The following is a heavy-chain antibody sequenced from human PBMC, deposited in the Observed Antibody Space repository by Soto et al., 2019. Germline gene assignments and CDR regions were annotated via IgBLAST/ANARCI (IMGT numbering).Heavy chain of an antibody. J-gene: IGHJ4*02. V-gene: IGHV4-4*07. CDR1: GGSMSNYY. CDR3: AREFSNTPEAFDS. CDR2: IYSSGGT. Sequence: SETLSLTCTVSGGSMSNYYWSWIRQPAGKGLEWIGRIYSSGGTNYNPSLKSRVTISVDTSKNQFSLTLSSVTAADTALFYCAREFSNTPEAFDSWGQGALVTVSS. D-gene: IGHD3-3*02.